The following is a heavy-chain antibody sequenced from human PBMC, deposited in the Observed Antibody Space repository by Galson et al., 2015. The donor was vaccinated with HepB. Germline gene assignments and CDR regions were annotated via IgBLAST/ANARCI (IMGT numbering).Heavy chain of an antibody. D-gene: IGHD2-21*02. J-gene: IGHJ4*02. V-gene: IGHV3-33*01. CDR1: GFNFRTYG. CDR3: ARYCGGDCYAGFDS. CDR2: IWFDGVNK. Sequence: SLRLSCAASGFNFRTYGMHWVRQAPGKGLEWVALIWFDGVNKNYADSVKGRFTISRDNSKNTLDLQMSSLRAEDTAVYYCARYCGGDCYAGFDSWGQGTLVTVSS.